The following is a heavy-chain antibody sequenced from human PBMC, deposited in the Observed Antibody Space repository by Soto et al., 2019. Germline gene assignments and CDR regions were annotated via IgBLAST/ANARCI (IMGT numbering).Heavy chain of an antibody. V-gene: IGHV3-30-3*01. CDR2: ISYDGSNK. J-gene: IGHJ6*02. CDR3: ARDRYGMDV. CDR1: GFTFSSYA. Sequence: QVQLVESGGGVVQSGRSLRLSCAASGFTFSSYAMHWVRQAPGKGLEWVAVISYDGSNKYYADSVKGRFTISRDNSKNTLYLQMNSLRAEDTAVYYCARDRYGMDVWGQGTTVTVSS.